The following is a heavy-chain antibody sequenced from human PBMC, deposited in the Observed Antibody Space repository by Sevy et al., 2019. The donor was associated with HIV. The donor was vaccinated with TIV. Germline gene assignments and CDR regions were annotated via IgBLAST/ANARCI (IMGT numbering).Heavy chain of an antibody. J-gene: IGHJ3*02. D-gene: IGHD3-22*01. CDR3: AGGYYDGSGYQDAFDI. CDR2: FDPEDGET. CDR1: GYTLTELS. Sequence: ASVKVSCKVSGYTLTELSMHWVRQAPGKGLEWMGGFDPEDGETIYAQKFQGRVTMTEDTSTDTAYMELSSLRSEDTAVYYCAGGYYDGSGYQDAFDIWGQGTMVTVSS. V-gene: IGHV1-24*01.